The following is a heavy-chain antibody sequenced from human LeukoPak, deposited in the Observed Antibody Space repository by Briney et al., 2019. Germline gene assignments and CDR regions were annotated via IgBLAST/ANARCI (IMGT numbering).Heavy chain of an antibody. J-gene: IGHJ6*03. CDR2: INPNSGGT. D-gene: IGHD2-2*01. V-gene: IGHV1-2*02. Sequence: GASVKVSCKASGYTFTDYHMHWVRQAPGQGLEWMGWINPNSGGTNYAQKFQGRVTMTRDSSISTAYMELRSLRSDDTAVYYCARSRYCSSTSCPPAHYYYYYMDVWGKGTTVTVSS. CDR3: ARSRYCSSTSCPPAHYYYYYMDV. CDR1: GYTFTDYH.